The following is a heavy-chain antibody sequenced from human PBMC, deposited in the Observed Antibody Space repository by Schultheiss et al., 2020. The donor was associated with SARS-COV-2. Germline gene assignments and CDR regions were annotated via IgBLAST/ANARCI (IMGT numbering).Heavy chain of an antibody. J-gene: IGHJ6*02. V-gene: IGHV3-33*08. Sequence: GGSLRLSCAVSGFTFNKHPIHWVRQAPGKGLEWVAVIWYDGNNKYYADSVKGRFTISRDNAKNSLSLQMNGLRVEDTAVYYCAREQYGLDVWGQGTTVTVSS. CDR3: AREQYGLDV. CDR2: IWYDGNNK. CDR1: GFTFNKHP.